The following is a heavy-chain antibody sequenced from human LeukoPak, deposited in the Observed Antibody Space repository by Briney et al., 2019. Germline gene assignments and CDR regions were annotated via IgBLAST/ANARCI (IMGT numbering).Heavy chain of an antibody. CDR2: ISGGGDRT. D-gene: IGHD2-2*01. Sequence: GGSLRLYCAAYGLTFCTYARRWLRQAPGKGLEWVSAISGGGDRTFYADSLEGRFTVSRDNSKNTLYMQMNSLSAEDTAVYYCARSCTSTSCDLNSRYGTDVWGQGTTVTVSS. J-gene: IGHJ6*02. CDR1: GLTFCTYA. CDR3: ARSCTSTSCDLNSRYGTDV. V-gene: IGHV3-23*01.